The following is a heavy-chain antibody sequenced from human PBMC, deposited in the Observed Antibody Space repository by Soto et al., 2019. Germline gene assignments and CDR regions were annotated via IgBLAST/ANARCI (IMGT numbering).Heavy chain of an antibody. CDR1: GYTFTSYA. J-gene: IGHJ5*02. D-gene: IGHD6-13*01. CDR2: INAGNGNT. Sequence: QVQLVQSGAEEKKPGASVKVSCKASGYTFTSYAMHWVRQAPGQRLEWMGWINAGNGNTKYSQKFQGRVTITRDTSASTAYMELSSLRSEDTAVYYCARDRQPLKWFDPWGQGTLVTVSS. V-gene: IGHV1-3*05. CDR3: ARDRQPLKWFDP.